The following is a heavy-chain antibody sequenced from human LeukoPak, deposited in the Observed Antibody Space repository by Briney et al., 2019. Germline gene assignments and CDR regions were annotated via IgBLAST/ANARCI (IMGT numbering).Heavy chain of an antibody. CDR2: INPNSGGT. D-gene: IGHD6-19*01. V-gene: IGHV1-2*02. CDR3: ARVARIAVAGTVPLFYFDY. CDR1: GYTFTGYY. J-gene: IGHJ4*02. Sequence: GASVKVSCKASGYTFTGYYMHWVRQAPGQGLEWMGWINPNSGGTNYAQKFQGRVTMTRDTSISTAYMELSRLRSDDTAVYYCARVARIAVAGTVPLFYFDYWGQGTLVTVSS.